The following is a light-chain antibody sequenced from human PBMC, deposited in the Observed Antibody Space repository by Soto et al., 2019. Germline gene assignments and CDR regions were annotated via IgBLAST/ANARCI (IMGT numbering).Light chain of an antibody. CDR1: QGISTY. CDR3: PLSSSTTWP. J-gene: IGKJ1*01. CDR2: AAS. V-gene: IGKV1-39*01. Sequence: DIRMSKSPSTVSASVRDGVTITCRASQGISTYLNWYQQKPGKAPKLLIYAASSLQSGVPSRFSGSGSETDFTLTIIRLQPEDCATYSFPLSSSTTWPFGQGTKVDIK.